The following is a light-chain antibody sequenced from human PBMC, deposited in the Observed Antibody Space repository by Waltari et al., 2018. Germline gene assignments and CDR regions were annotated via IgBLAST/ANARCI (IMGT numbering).Light chain of an antibody. CDR3: MQALQSPPT. CDR2: WGS. J-gene: IGKJ4*01. CDR1: QSLLFSIVYND. Sequence: DIVMSQSPLSLPFTPGEAAYISFRASQSLLFSIVYNDLDWYLQKPGQSRQLLIYWGSNRASGVPDRFRGRGAGTDFTLKITRVEAEDVGVYYCMQALQSPPTFGGGTKVDIK. V-gene: IGKV2-28*01.